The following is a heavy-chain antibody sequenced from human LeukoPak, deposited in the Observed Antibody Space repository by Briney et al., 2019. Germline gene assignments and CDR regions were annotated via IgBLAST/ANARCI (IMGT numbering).Heavy chain of an antibody. CDR2: IWYDGSNK. J-gene: IGHJ4*02. V-gene: IGHV3-33*01. CDR3: ARDPSRGGTTSSYFDY. D-gene: IGHD1-1*01. CDR1: GFTFSSYG. Sequence: GRSLRLSCAASGFTFSSYGMHWVRQAPGKGLEWVAVIWYDGSNKYYADSVKGRFTISRDNSKNTLYLQMNSLRAEDTAVYYCARDPSRGGTTSSYFDYWGQGTLVTVSS.